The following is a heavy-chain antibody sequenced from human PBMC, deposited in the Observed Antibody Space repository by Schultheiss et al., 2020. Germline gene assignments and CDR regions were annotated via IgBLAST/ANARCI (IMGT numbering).Heavy chain of an antibody. J-gene: IGHJ4*02. V-gene: IGHV4-31*03. CDR2: IYDSGST. Sequence: SETLSLTCSVSGGSISSVDYYWSWIRQLPGKGLEWVGYIYDSGSTYYNPSLKSRLTISLDTSKNQFSLNLSSVTAADTAVYYCARDKGYSPDYWGQGTLVTVSS. CDR1: GGSISSVDYY. CDR3: ARDKGYSPDY. D-gene: IGHD5-18*01.